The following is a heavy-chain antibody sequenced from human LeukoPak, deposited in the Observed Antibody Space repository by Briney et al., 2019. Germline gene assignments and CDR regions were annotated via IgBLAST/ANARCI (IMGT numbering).Heavy chain of an antibody. V-gene: IGHV3-7*01. CDR1: GFPFSDYW. Sequence: PGGSLRLSCAASGFPFSDYWMDWVRQAPGKGLEWVANIKQDGSEKYYVDSVKGRFTISRDNAKNSLFLQMNTLIADDTAVYYCARDLRITMIVERGPVDYWGQGTLVTVSS. CDR2: IKQDGSEK. CDR3: ARDLRITMIVERGPVDY. J-gene: IGHJ4*02. D-gene: IGHD3-22*01.